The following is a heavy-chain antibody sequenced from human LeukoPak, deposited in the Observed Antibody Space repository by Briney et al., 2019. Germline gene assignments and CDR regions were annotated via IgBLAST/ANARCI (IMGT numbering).Heavy chain of an antibody. Sequence: PSETLSLTCTVSGGSITSYYWGWIRQPPGKGLEWIGYIYFRGTTKYNPSLESRVTISVDTSKNQFSLKLSSVTAADTAVYYCARRRAEGGSNGHYNWFDPWGQGILVTVSS. D-gene: IGHD6-13*01. V-gene: IGHV4-59*08. CDR1: GGSITSYY. CDR3: ARRRAEGGSNGHYNWFDP. CDR2: IYFRGTT. J-gene: IGHJ5*02.